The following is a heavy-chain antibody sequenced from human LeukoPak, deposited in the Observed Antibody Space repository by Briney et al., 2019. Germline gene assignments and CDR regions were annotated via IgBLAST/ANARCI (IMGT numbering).Heavy chain of an antibody. CDR3: ARGSSGHPGDY. D-gene: IGHD6-6*01. J-gene: IGHJ4*02. CDR2: VYYSGST. V-gene: IGHV4-61*01. Sequence: SETLSLTCTVAVGYISSGSMSNYYWTWIRQSPGKGLEWLAYVYYSGSTNYNTSLRSRVAISIDTSKNQFSLNLRFVTAADTAVYYCARGSSGHPGDYWGQGTLVTVSS. CDR1: VGYISSGSMSNYY.